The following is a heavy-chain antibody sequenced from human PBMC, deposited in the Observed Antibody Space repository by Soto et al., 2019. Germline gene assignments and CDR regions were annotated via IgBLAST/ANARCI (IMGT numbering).Heavy chain of an antibody. CDR2: IYPRDSEV. Sequence: EVQLVQSGAEVRKPGDSLKISCTTSGYGFTGFWIGWVRQMPGKGLEWMGIIYPRDSEVKYGPSFQGHVTISVDTSIDPAYLRWTSLNISDTAMYYGARHLEVPFHGRVTFYYGLDVWGQGTTVTVSS. J-gene: IGHJ6*02. V-gene: IGHV5-51*01. CDR3: ARHLEVPFHGRVTFYYGLDV. CDR1: GYGFTGFW.